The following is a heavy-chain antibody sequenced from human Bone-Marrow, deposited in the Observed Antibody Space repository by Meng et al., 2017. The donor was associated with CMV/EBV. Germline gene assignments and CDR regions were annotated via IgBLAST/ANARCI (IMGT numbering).Heavy chain of an antibody. CDR2: ISGSGGST. D-gene: IGHD2-2*01. CDR1: GFTFSSYA. V-gene: IGHV3-23*01. J-gene: IGHJ4*02. Sequence: GESLKISCAASGFTFSSYAMHWVRQAPGKGLEWVSAISGSGGSTYYADSVKGRFTISRDNSKNTLYLQMNSLRAEDTAVYYCALVATPSPCWGQGTLVTVSS. CDR3: ALVATPSPC.